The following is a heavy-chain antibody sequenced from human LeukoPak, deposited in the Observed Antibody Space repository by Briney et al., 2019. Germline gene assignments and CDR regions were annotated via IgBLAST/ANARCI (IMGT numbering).Heavy chain of an antibody. CDR3: ARDRAPKTVTYEVDAFDI. Sequence: ASVKVSCKASEYTFASYAIHRVRQAPGQSLEWMGWINAGNGNTKYSQEFQGRITITRDTSATTVYMEVSSLRSEDMAVYYCARDRAPKTVTYEVDAFDIWGQGTMVTVSS. CDR1: EYTFASYA. V-gene: IGHV1-3*03. J-gene: IGHJ3*02. CDR2: INAGNGNT. D-gene: IGHD4-17*01.